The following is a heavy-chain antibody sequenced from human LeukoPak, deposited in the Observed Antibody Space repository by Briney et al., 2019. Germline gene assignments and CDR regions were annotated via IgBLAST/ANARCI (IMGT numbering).Heavy chain of an antibody. J-gene: IGHJ5*02. CDR2: ISSSSSYI. CDR1: GFTFSSYS. V-gene: IGHV3-21*01. D-gene: IGHD5-12*01. CDR3: ARDRSIVATMHWFDP. Sequence: GGSLRLSCAASGFTFSSYSMNWVRQAPGKGLEWVSSISSSSSYIYYADSVKGRFTISRDNAKNSLYLQMNSLRAEDTAVYYCARDRSIVATMHWFDPWGQGTLVTVSS.